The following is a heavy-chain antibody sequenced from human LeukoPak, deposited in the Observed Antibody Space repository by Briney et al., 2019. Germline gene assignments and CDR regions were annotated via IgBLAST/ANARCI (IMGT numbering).Heavy chain of an antibody. CDR3: ARDRRRSTNYYGMDV. Sequence: GGSLRLSCAASGFTFSSYSMNWVRQAPGKGLEWVSYISSSSSTIYYADSVKGRFTISRDNAKNSLYLQMNSLRAEDTAVYYCARDRRRSTNYYGMDVWGQGTTVTVSS. J-gene: IGHJ6*02. V-gene: IGHV3-48*01. CDR1: GFTFSSYS. D-gene: IGHD2-2*01. CDR2: ISSSSSTI.